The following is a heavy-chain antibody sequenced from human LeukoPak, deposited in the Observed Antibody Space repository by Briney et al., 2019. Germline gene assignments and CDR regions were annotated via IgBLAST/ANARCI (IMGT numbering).Heavy chain of an antibody. J-gene: IGHJ4*02. CDR1: GFTFSSYA. V-gene: IGHV3-23*01. CDR3: AKDQGRGYGSGSFSSDY. CDR2: ISGSASST. D-gene: IGHD3-10*01. Sequence: GGSLRLSCAASGFTFSSYAMSWVRQAPWKGLEWVSGISGSASSTNYADSVEGRFTISRDNSKNEVYLQMNSLRAEDTAVYYCAKDQGRGYGSGSFSSDYWGQGTLVTVSS.